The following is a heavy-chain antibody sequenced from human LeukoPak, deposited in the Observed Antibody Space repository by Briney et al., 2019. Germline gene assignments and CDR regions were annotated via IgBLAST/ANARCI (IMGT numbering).Heavy chain of an antibody. J-gene: IGHJ1*01. D-gene: IGHD3-3*01. CDR1: GGSFSGYY. CDR2: INHSGST. CDR3: ARDADYDFWSGYLSGYFRH. Sequence: SETLSLTCAVYGGSFSGYYWSWIRQPPGKGLEWIGEINHSGSTNYNPSLKSRVTISVDTSKNQFSLKLSSVTAADTAVYYCARDADYDFWSGYLSGYFRHWGQGTLVTVSS. V-gene: IGHV4-34*01.